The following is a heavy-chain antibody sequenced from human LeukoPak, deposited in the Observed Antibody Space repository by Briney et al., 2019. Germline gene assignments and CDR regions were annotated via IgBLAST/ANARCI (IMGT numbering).Heavy chain of an antibody. CDR3: ARGKDMTTVTTDLDY. CDR1: GFTFSSYS. Sequence: GGSLRLSRAASGFTFSSYSMNCVRQAPGKGLEWVSSISSSSSYIYYADSVKGRFTISRDNAKNSLYLQMNSLRAEDTAVYYCARGKDMTTVTTDLDYWGQGTLVTVSS. D-gene: IGHD4-17*01. V-gene: IGHV3-21*01. CDR2: ISSSSSYI. J-gene: IGHJ4*02.